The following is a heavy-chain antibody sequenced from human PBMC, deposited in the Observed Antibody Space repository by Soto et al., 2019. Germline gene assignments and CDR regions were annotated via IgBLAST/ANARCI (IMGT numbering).Heavy chain of an antibody. V-gene: IGHV1-46*01. CDR2: INPSGGST. Sequence: ASVKVSCKASGYTFTSYYIHWVRHAPGQGLEWMGIINPSGGSTSYAQKFQGRVTMTRDTSTSTVYMELSSLRSEDTAVYYCASDTSSTSDYYGMDVWGQGTTVTGSS. CDR3: ASDTSSTSDYYGMDV. CDR1: GYTFTSYY. D-gene: IGHD2-2*01. J-gene: IGHJ6*02.